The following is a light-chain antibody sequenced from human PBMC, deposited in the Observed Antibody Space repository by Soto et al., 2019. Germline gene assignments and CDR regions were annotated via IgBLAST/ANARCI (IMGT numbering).Light chain of an antibody. J-gene: IGKJ1*01. CDR3: QQYNDWPLT. Sequence: EIVVTQSPVTLSVSPGERATLSCMASQSVRSNLAWYQQKPGQASSLLIYGALTRATGIPTRLSSTRSGTEFTLTISSLLSEDFALYYCQQYNDWPLTFGQGTKADIK. CDR1: QSVRSN. V-gene: IGKV3-15*01. CDR2: GAL.